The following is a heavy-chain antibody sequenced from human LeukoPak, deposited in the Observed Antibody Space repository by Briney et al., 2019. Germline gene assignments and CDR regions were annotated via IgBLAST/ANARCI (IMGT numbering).Heavy chain of an antibody. CDR2: INPNSGGT. D-gene: IGHD6-6*01. J-gene: IGHJ4*02. Sequence: ASVKVSCKASGYTFTSYGISWVRQAPGQGLEWMGWINPNSGGTNYAQKFQGRVTMTRNTSISTAYMELSSLRSEDTAVYYCARGRGSSSGRARLDYWGQGTLVTVSS. CDR1: GYTFTSYG. CDR3: ARGRGSSSGRARLDY. V-gene: IGHV1-8*02.